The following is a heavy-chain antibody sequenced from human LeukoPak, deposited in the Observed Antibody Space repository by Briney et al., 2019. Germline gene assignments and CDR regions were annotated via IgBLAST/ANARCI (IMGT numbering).Heavy chain of an antibody. J-gene: IGHJ5*02. V-gene: IGHV6-1*01. CDR2: IYYRSKWYN. CDR3: TGGGLVGGGLHWFDP. D-gene: IGHD3-10*01. CDR1: GDSVSGPSAG. Sequence: SQTLSLVCAISGDSVSGPSAGWNWIRQSPSGGLEWLGRIYYRSKWYNDYAPSVQSRITINPDTSKNQFFLQLNSVTHEDTAVYYCTGGGLVGGGLHWFDPWGQGTLVTVSS.